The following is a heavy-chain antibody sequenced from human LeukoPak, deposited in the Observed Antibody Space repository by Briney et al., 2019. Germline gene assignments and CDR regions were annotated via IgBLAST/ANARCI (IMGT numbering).Heavy chain of an antibody. Sequence: ASVKVTCKTSGYTFIGSGITWVRQAPGQGLEWMGWIKGYNGDTAYAQMFQGRFFMTIDASTSTSSMELSGLRSDDTAVYYCARVPHENNWFDPWGQGTLVTVSS. CDR3: ARVPHENNWFDP. CDR1: GYTFIGSG. V-gene: IGHV1-18*01. CDR2: IKGYNGDT. J-gene: IGHJ5*02.